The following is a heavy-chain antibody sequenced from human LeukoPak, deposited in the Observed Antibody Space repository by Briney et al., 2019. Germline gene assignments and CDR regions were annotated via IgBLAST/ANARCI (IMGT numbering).Heavy chain of an antibody. V-gene: IGHV1-2*02. Sequence: ASVKVSCKASGYTFTGYYMHWVRQAPGQGLEWMGWINPNSGGTNYAQKFQGRVTMTRDTSISTAYMELSRLRSDDTAVYYCARDSLGYCSSISCMLFDFWGQGTLVTVSS. CDR3: ARDSLGYCSSISCMLFDF. CDR2: INPNSGGT. J-gene: IGHJ4*02. D-gene: IGHD2-2*01. CDR1: GYTFTGYY.